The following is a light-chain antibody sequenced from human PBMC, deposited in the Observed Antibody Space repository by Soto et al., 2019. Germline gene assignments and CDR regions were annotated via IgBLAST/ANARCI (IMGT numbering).Light chain of an antibody. CDR2: GVT. V-gene: IGLV2-14*01. Sequence: QSVLTQPASVSGSPGQSITISCTGTSSDVGGYNYVSWYQQHPGIAPKLLIYGVTHRPSGFSTRFSGAKSGNTASLTISGLQADDDADYHCSSYTSASTLLYLFGTGTKLTVL. CDR3: SSYTSASTLLYL. CDR1: SSDVGGYNY. J-gene: IGLJ1*01.